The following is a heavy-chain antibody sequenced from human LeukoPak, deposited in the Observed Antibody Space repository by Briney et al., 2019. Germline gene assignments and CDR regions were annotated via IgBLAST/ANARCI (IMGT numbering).Heavy chain of an antibody. CDR1: GGSISSYY. CDR3: ARSRIMVYALDY. CDR2: IYTSGST. Sequence: SETLSLTCTVSGGSISSYYWSWIRQPPGKGLEWIGYIYTSGSTNYNPPLKSRVTISVDTSKNQFSLKLSSVTAADTAVYYCARSRIMVYALDYWGQGTLVTVSS. V-gene: IGHV4-4*09. J-gene: IGHJ4*02. D-gene: IGHD2-8*01.